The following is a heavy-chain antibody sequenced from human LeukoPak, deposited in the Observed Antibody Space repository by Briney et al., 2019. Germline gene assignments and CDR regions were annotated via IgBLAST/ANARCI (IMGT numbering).Heavy chain of an antibody. CDR3: AGYTETELNYFCD. V-gene: IGHV3-66*01. J-gene: IGHJ4*02. CDR1: GFTVSCNY. Sequence: GGSLRLTCTVSGFTVSCNYKSWVRQAPGKGLEWVSVTYSGGSTYYADSVKGRFTISRDTSKNTLYLQMNSLRAEDTAVYYCAGYTETELNYFCDWGRGTLVTVSS. D-gene: IGHD2/OR15-2a*01. CDR2: TYSGGST.